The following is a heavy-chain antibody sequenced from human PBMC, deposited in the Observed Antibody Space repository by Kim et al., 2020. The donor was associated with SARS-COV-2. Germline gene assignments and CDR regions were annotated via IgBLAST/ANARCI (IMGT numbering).Heavy chain of an antibody. CDR2: ISSSGSTI. J-gene: IGHJ2*01. V-gene: IGHV3-11*01. CDR3: ARVFTLPKKKYSSGWTPALYWYFDL. D-gene: IGHD6-19*01. Sequence: GGSLRLSCAASGFTFSDYYMSWIRQAPGKGLEWVSYISSSGSTIYYADSVKGRFTISRDNAKNSLYLQMNSLRAEDTAVYYCARVFTLPKKKYSSGWTPALYWYFDLWGRGTLVTVSS. CDR1: GFTFSDYY.